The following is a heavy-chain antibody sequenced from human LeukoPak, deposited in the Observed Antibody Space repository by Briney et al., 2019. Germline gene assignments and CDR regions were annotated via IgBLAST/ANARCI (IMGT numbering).Heavy chain of an antibody. J-gene: IGHJ6*03. D-gene: IGHD1-7*01. Sequence: SETLSLTCTVSGGSISSYYWSWIRQPPGKGLEWIGYIYYSGSTNYNPSLKSRVTMSVDTSKNQFSLKLSSVTPEDTAVYYCARDAPLGNNWNYAPYYYMDVWGKGTTVTVSS. V-gene: IGHV4-59*12. CDR3: ARDAPLGNNWNYAPYYYMDV. CDR1: GGSISSYY. CDR2: IYYSGST.